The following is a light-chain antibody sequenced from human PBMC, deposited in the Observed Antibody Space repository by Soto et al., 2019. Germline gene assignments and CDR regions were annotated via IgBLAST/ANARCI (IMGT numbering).Light chain of an antibody. Sequence: DIQITQSPSTLSASVGDRVTITCRASQSISSWLAWHQQKPGKAPKLLIYKASSLESGVPSRLSGSGSGTEFTLTIRSLQPDDFATYYCQQYKSYSTFGQGTKVDIK. J-gene: IGKJ1*01. CDR2: KAS. CDR3: QQYKSYST. CDR1: QSISSW. V-gene: IGKV1-5*03.